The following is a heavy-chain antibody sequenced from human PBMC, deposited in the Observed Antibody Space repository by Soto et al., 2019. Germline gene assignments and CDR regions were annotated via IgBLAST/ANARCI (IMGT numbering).Heavy chain of an antibody. CDR3: ARSGDNYNVLDY. Sequence: GVSLRRSCAASGFTLSYHDMSWIRQAPGKGLEWISFSSNSGTFTKYADSVKGRFTISRDNAKNSLYLQINSLRGEDTAIYFCARSGDNYNVLDYWGPGTPVTVSS. CDR1: GFTLSYHD. V-gene: IGHV3-11*03. J-gene: IGHJ4*02. D-gene: IGHD3-10*02. CDR2: SSNSGTFT.